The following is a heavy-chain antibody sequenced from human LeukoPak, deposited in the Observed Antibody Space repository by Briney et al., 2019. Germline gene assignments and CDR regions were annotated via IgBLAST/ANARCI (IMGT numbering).Heavy chain of an antibody. CDR2: IWYDGSNK. CDR1: GFTFSTYG. Sequence: GGSLRLSCAASGFTFSTYGMHWVRQAPGKRLEWVAAIWYDGSNKYYADSVKGRFTISRDNSKNTLYLQMNSLRAEDTAVYYCAKANGGNNARFDYWGQGTLVTVSS. V-gene: IGHV3-33*06. D-gene: IGHD4-23*01. CDR3: AKANGGNNARFDY. J-gene: IGHJ4*02.